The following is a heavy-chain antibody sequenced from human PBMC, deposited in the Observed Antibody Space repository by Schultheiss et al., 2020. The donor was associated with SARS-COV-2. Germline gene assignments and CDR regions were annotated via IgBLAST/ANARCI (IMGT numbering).Heavy chain of an antibody. CDR2: IIPIFGTA. V-gene: IGHV1-69*05. D-gene: IGHD4-23*01. CDR1: GGTFSSYA. CDR3: AREHSTAVYGMDV. Sequence: SVKVSCKASGGTFSSYAISWVRQAPGQGLEWMGGIIPIFGTANYAQKFQGRVTMTRDTSTSTVYMELSSLRSEDTAVYYCAREHSTAVYGMDVWGQGTTVTVSS. J-gene: IGHJ6*02.